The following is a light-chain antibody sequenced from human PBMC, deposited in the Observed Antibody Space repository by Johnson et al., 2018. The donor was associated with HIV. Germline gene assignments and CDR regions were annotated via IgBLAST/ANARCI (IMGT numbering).Light chain of an antibody. CDR2: DNN. CDR1: SSNVGNNY. J-gene: IGLJ1*01. Sequence: QFVLTQPPSVSAAPGQKVTISCSGSSSNVGNNYVSWFQQLPGTAPKLLIYDNNKRPSGIADRFSASKSGTSATLDITGLQTWDEADYYCGAWDSGLTAHFVFGSGTTITVL. V-gene: IGLV1-51*01. CDR3: GAWDSGLTAHFV.